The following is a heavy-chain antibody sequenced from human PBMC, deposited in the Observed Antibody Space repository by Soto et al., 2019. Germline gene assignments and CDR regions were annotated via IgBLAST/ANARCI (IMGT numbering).Heavy chain of an antibody. CDR3: ARESGDCLDV. Sequence: GXSVKVSCKASGCTFTGYYMHWVRQAPGQGIEGMGXVNPKXGGTNYEQKFXXWVTMTRXXSIRQAYMELSRLRSDDKAVYYCARESGDCLDVWGKGTTVTVYS. CDR2: VNPKXGGT. CDR1: GCTFTGYY. V-gene: IGHV1-2*04. D-gene: IGHD2-21*02. J-gene: IGHJ6*04.